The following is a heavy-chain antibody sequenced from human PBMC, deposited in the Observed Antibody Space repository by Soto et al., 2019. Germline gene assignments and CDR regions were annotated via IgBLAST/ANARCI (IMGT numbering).Heavy chain of an antibody. CDR3: AREEWLGSHYYYYYGMDV. V-gene: IGHV3-30-3*01. D-gene: IGHD3-3*01. CDR1: GFTFSSYA. J-gene: IGHJ6*02. CDR2: ISYDGSNK. Sequence: GGSLRLSCVASGFTFSSYAMHWVRQAPGKGLEWVAVISYDGSNKYYADSVKGRFTISRDNSKNTLYLQMNSLRAEDTAVYYCAREEWLGSHYYYYYGMDVWGQGTTVTVSS.